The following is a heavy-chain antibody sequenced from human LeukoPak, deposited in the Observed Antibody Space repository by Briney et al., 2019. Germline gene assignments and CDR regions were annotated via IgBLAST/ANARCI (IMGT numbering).Heavy chain of an antibody. Sequence: ASVKVSCKASGYTFTSYYMHWVRQAPGQGLEWMGIINPSGGSTSYAQKFQGRVTMTTDTSTSTAYMELRSLRSDDTAVYYCARGGWELYFDYWGQGTLVTVSS. D-gene: IGHD1-26*01. J-gene: IGHJ4*02. CDR3: ARGGWELYFDY. CDR1: GYTFTSYY. V-gene: IGHV1-46*01. CDR2: INPSGGST.